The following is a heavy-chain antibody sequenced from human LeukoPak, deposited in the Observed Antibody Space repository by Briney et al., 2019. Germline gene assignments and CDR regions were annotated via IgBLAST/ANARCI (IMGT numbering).Heavy chain of an antibody. D-gene: IGHD1-26*01. CDR1: GGSINNYY. J-gene: IGHJ6*02. CDR3: ARDVMGATPGMDV. CDR2: IFYSGST. Sequence: SETLSLTCTVSGGSINNYYWTWIRQPPGKGLEWIGYIFYSGSTNYNPSLKSRVTISVDTSKNQFSLKLTSVTAAGTAVYYCARDVMGATPGMDVWGQGTTVTVSS. V-gene: IGHV4-59*01.